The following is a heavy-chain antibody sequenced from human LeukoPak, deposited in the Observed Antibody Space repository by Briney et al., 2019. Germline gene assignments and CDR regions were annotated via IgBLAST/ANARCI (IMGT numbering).Heavy chain of an antibody. D-gene: IGHD3-10*01. Sequence: GGPLRLSCAASGFTVSTNYMSWVRQAPGKGLQWVSIIYNDGSTYYADSVKGRFTISRDNPKNTLSLQMNSLRAEDTAIYYCARTSVALGVSDAFDIWGQGTMVTVSS. V-gene: IGHV3-53*01. J-gene: IGHJ3*02. CDR2: IYNDGST. CDR1: GFTVSTNY. CDR3: ARTSVALGVSDAFDI.